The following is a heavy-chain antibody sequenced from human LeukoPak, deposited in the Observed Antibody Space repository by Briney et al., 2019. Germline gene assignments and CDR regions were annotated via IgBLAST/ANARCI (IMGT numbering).Heavy chain of an antibody. Sequence: GGSLRLSCATSGFNFRDYAMSWVRQAPGKGLEWVSAIGGSSGFTYYADSVKGRFTISRDNSKNMLYLQMNSLRAEDTALYYCARPSSGWYVGYSWGQGTLVTVSP. J-gene: IGHJ4*02. V-gene: IGHV3-23*01. D-gene: IGHD6-19*01. CDR2: IGGSSGFT. CDR3: ARPSSGWYVGYS. CDR1: GFNFRDYA.